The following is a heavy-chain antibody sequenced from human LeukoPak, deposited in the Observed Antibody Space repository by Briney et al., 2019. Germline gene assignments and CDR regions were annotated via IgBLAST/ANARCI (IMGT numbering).Heavy chain of an antibody. V-gene: IGHV3-7*05. D-gene: IGHD6-13*01. CDR2: IKHDGSEK. CDR3: ARDEEQLSRH. J-gene: IGHJ4*02. Sequence: GGSLRLSCEASGFTFSIYWMSWVRQAPGKGLEWVANIKHDGSEKYYVDSVKGRFTISGDNADNSLYLQMNSLRAEDTAVYYCARDEEQLSRHWGQGTLVTVSS. CDR1: GFTFSIYW.